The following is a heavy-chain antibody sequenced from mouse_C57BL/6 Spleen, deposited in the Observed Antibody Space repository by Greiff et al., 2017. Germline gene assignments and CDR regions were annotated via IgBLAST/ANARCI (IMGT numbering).Heavy chain of an antibody. V-gene: IGHV1-26*01. J-gene: IGHJ2*01. D-gene: IGHD4-1*01. CDR3: GTLTGLFDY. CDR1: GYTFTDYY. Sequence: EVQLQQSGPELVKPGASVKISCKASGYTFTDYYMNWVKQSHGKSLEWIGDINPNNGGTSYNQKFKGKATLTVDKPSSTAYMELRSLTSEDSAVYYCGTLTGLFDYWGQGTTLTVSS. CDR2: INPNNGGT.